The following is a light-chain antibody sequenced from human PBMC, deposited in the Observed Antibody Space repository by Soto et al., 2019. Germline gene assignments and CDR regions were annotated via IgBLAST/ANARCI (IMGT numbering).Light chain of an antibody. V-gene: IGLV2-14*01. CDR3: SSYTSTSTLV. CDR2: EVS. Sequence: QSVLTQPASVSGSPGQSITISCTGTSSDVGAYKYVSWFQQHPGKAPKLIIYEVSNRPSGISSRFSGSKSGNTASLTISGLQAEDDADYYCSSYTSTSTLVFGGGTKLTVL. J-gene: IGLJ2*01. CDR1: SSDVGAYKY.